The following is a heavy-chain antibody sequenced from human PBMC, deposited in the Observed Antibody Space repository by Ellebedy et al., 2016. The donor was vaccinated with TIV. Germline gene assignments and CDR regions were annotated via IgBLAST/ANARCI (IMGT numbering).Heavy chain of an antibody. V-gene: IGHV3-21*04. D-gene: IGHD4-17*01. CDR1: GFTFSSYT. J-gene: IGHJ5*02. CDR2: ISSSGSYL. Sequence: PGGSLRLSCAASGFTFSSYTINWVRQTPGKGLEWVSSISSSGSYLYYADSVKGRFTISRDNSKSTLYLQMNSLRADDTAVYYCAKLPTVSPGRDWFDPWGQGTLVTVSS. CDR3: AKLPTVSPGRDWFDP.